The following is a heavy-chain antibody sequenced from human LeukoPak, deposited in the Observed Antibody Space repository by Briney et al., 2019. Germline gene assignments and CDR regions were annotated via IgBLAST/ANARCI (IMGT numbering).Heavy chain of an antibody. V-gene: IGHV3-23*01. CDR2: ISNSGDRT. Sequence: GGSLRLSCAASGFTVSSNYMSWVRQAPGKGLEWVSAISNSGDRTYYAESVKGRFTISRDNLKNTLYLQMDSLRAEDTAVYYCAQNWNNDYWGQGTLVTVSS. CDR3: AQNWNNDY. CDR1: GFTVSSNY. J-gene: IGHJ4*02. D-gene: IGHD1/OR15-1a*01.